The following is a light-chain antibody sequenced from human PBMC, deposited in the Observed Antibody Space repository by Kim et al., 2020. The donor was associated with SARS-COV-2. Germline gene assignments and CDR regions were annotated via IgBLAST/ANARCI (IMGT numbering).Light chain of an antibody. Sequence: QTVVTQEPSLTVSPGGTVTLTCASSTGAVTTAYYPNWFQQKPGQPPRALIYGTSNKHSWTPARFSGSLLGGKAALTLSGVQPEDEAKYSCLLYFHGVGVFGGGTQLTVL. CDR2: GTS. CDR1: TGAVTTAYY. J-gene: IGLJ3*02. V-gene: IGLV7-43*01. CDR3: LLYFHGVGV.